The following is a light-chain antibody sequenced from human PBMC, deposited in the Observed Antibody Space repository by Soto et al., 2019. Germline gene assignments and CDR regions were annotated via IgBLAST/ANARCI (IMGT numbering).Light chain of an antibody. J-gene: IGKJ2*01. Sequence: EIVLTQSPGTLSLSPGERATLSCRASQSVSSSHLAWYKQNPGQAPRLLIYGASTRATGIPARFSGSGSGTDFTLTISSLEPDDFAVYYCQQYGSSPYTFGQGTKVDIK. CDR3: QQYGSSPYT. CDR2: GAS. V-gene: IGKV3-20*01. CDR1: QSVSSSH.